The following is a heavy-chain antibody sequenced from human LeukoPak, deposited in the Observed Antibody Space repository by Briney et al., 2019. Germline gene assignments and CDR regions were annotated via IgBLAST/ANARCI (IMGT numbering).Heavy chain of an antibody. Sequence: KPSETLSLTCTVSGVSISSYYWSWIRQPPGKGLEWIGEIDHSEMTNYNPSLKSRVTISVDTSKNQFSLNLTSVTAADTAMYYCARRSSWYWLFAFDIWGQGTMVTVSA. CDR1: GVSISSYY. CDR2: IDHSEMT. D-gene: IGHD6-13*01. J-gene: IGHJ3*02. CDR3: ARRSSWYWLFAFDI. V-gene: IGHV4-34*01.